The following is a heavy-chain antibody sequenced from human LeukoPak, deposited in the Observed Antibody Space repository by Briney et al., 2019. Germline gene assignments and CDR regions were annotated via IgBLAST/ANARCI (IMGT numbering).Heavy chain of an antibody. Sequence: PSETLSLTCTVSGGSISSSSYYWGWIRQPPGKGLEWIGSIYYSGSTYYNPSLKSRVTISVDTSKNQFSLKLSSVTAADTAVYYCARTPSVYYDSSGYWPFDYWGQGTLVTVSS. CDR3: ARTPSVYYDSSGYWPFDY. D-gene: IGHD3-22*01. J-gene: IGHJ4*02. CDR2: IYYSGST. CDR1: GGSISSSSYY. V-gene: IGHV4-39*07.